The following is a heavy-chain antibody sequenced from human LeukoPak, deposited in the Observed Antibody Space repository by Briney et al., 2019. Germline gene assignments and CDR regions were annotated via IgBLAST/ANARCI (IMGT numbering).Heavy chain of an antibody. V-gene: IGHV3-33*01. D-gene: IGHD1-26*01. J-gene: IGHJ5*02. Sequence: TGGSLRLSCAASGFTFSSYGMHWVRQAPGKGLEWVAVIWYNGSNKYYADSVKGRFTISRDNSKNTLYLQMNSLRAEDTAVYYCARDSSSGSYGGGGYNWFDPWGQGTLVTVSS. CDR1: GFTFSSYG. CDR3: ARDSSSGSYGGGGYNWFDP. CDR2: IWYNGSNK.